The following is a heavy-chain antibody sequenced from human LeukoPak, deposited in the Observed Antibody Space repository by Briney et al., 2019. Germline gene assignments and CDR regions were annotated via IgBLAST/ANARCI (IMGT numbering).Heavy chain of an antibody. CDR1: GGTFSSYA. CDR3: ARERNSGWFHPPMSYMDV. Sequence: ASVKVSCKASGGTFSSYAISWVRQAPGQGLEWMGGIIPIFGTANYAQKFQGRVTITTDESTSTAYMELSSLRSEDTAVYYCARERNSGWFHPPMSYMDVWGKGTTVTVSS. CDR2: IIPIFGTA. V-gene: IGHV1-69*05. J-gene: IGHJ6*03. D-gene: IGHD6-19*01.